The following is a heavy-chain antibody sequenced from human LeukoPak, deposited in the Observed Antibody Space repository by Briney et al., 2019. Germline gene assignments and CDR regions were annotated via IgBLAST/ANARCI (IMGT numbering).Heavy chain of an antibody. Sequence: GGSLRLSCAASGFAFNTYCMNWIRQAPGEGLEWVANINEDGSEKYYVDSVVGRFTISRDNAKNSLCLQMNSLRAEDTAVYFCVREYFYNSSGYRALRYWGQGTLVTVSS. CDR1: GFAFNTYC. CDR3: VREYFYNSSGYRALRY. V-gene: IGHV3-7*01. J-gene: IGHJ4*02. D-gene: IGHD3-22*01. CDR2: INEDGSEK.